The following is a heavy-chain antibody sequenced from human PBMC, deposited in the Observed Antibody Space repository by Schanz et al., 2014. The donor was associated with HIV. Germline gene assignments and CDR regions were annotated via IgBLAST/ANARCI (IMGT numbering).Heavy chain of an antibody. CDR2: ISGSGGGT. CDR1: GFSFSTYP. D-gene: IGHD3-10*01. CDR3: TKDQGLVRPPDY. Sequence: EVHLLESGGGLAQPGGSLRLSCAASGFSFSTYPMSWVRQAPGEGLDWVSAISGSGGGTFYADSVKGRFTISRDNSKNTLYLQMNSLRAEDTAVYSCTKDQGLVRPPDYWGQGTLVTVSS. J-gene: IGHJ4*02. V-gene: IGHV3-23*01.